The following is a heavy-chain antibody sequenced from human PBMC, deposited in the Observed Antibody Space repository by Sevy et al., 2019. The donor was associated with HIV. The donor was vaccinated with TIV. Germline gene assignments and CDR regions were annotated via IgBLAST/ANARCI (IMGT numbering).Heavy chain of an antibody. J-gene: IGHJ4*02. V-gene: IGHV4-34*01. CDR1: GGSFSGYY. D-gene: IGHD2-15*01. CDR2: INHSGST. CDR3: ARVVVVAKD. Sequence: SETLSLTCAVYGGSFSGYYWSWIRQPPGKGLEWIGEINHSGSTNYNPSPKSRVTISVDTSKNQFSLKLSSVTAADTAVYCWARVVVVAKDWGQGTLVTVSS.